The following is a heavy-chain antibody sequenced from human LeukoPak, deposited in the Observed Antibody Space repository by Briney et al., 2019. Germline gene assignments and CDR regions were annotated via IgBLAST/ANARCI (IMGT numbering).Heavy chain of an antibody. Sequence: GGSLRLSCAASGFTFSRYGMHWVRQAPGKGLEWVAVISYDGSNKYYADSVKGRFTISRDNSKNTLYLQMNSLRAEDTAVYYCAKDVSRSGYDSVFDYWGQGTLVTVSS. CDR3: AKDVSRSGYDSVFDY. V-gene: IGHV3-30*18. D-gene: IGHD5-12*01. J-gene: IGHJ4*02. CDR2: ISYDGSNK. CDR1: GFTFSRYG.